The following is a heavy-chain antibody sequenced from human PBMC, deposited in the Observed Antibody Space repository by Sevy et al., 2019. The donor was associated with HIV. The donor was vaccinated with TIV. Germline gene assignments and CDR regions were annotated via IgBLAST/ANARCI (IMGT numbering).Heavy chain of an antibody. V-gene: IGHV3-33*01. D-gene: IGHD2-2*01. CDR3: ARAPGYCTSTNCYDWFDP. J-gene: IGHJ5*02. CDR1: GFTFSSYG. Sequence: GGSLRLSCAASGFTFSSYGMHWVRQAPGKGLEWVAVIWNDGSNQYYADSVEGRFTVSRDNSTNTLYLQMNNLRAEDTAVYYCARAPGYCTSTNCYDWFDPWGHGTLVTVSS. CDR2: IWNDGSNQ.